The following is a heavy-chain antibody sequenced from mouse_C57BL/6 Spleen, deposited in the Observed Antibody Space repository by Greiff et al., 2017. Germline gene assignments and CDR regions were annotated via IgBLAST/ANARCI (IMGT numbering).Heavy chain of an antibody. D-gene: IGHD3-2*02. Sequence: QVQLQQSGPELVKPGASVKISCKASGYAFSSSWMNWVKQRPGKGLEWIGRIYPGDGDTNYNGKFKGKATLTADKSSSTAYMQLSSLTSEDSAVYFCARWTAQAGYFDYWGQGTTLTVSS. CDR2: IYPGDGDT. CDR3: ARWTAQAGYFDY. J-gene: IGHJ2*01. V-gene: IGHV1-82*01. CDR1: GYAFSSSW.